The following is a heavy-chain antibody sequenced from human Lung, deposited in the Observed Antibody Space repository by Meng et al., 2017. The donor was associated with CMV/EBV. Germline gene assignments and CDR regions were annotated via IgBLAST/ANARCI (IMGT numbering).Heavy chain of an antibody. CDR1: GYTFTAHY. D-gene: IGHD7-27*01. CDR2: IHPHRGDT. V-gene: IGHV1-2*02. Sequence: ASXXVSCMASGYTFTAHYVHWVRQAPGQGLEWMGWIHPHRGDTNYAQQFQGRVTLTRDTSINTGYMDLTRLTSDDTAVYYCERGNNWGPEYWDQVKMVTVSS. J-gene: IGHJ4*02. CDR3: ERGNNWGPEY.